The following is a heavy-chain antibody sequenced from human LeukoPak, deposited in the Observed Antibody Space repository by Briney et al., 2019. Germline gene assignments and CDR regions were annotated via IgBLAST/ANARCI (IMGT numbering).Heavy chain of an antibody. D-gene: IGHD3-22*01. CDR1: GGSISGYY. CDR3: ARFINYYDSSGYPQYYGMDV. J-gene: IGHJ6*02. V-gene: IGHV4-59*01. Sequence: SETLSLTCTVSGGSISGYYWSWIRQPPGKGLEWIGYIYYSGSTNYNPSLKSRVTISVDTSKNQFSLKLSSVTAADTAVYYCARFINYYDSSGYPQYYGMDVWGQGTTVTVSS. CDR2: IYYSGST.